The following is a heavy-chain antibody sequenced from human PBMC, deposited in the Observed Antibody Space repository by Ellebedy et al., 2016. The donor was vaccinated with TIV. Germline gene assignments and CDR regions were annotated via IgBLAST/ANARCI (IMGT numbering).Heavy chain of an antibody. D-gene: IGHD3-10*01. CDR2: IKQDGSEM. Sequence: GGSLRLXCAASGFTLSVYWMNWVRQAPGKGLEWVAKIKQDGSEMYHVDSVKGRFTISRDNARNSLYLQMNSLRAEDTAVYYCARDVVRGVPLVGFDIWGQGTMVTVSS. CDR3: ARDVVRGVPLVGFDI. CDR1: GFTLSVYW. V-gene: IGHV3-7*01. J-gene: IGHJ3*02.